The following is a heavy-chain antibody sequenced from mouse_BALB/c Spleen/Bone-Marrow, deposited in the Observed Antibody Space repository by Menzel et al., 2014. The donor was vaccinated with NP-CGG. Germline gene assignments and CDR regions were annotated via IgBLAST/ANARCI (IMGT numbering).Heavy chain of an antibody. V-gene: IGHV1S56*01. CDR1: GYTFTSYY. J-gene: IGHJ4*01. D-gene: IGHD2-2*01. CDR3: ARDGYDGGECYYAMDY. Sequence: VQLQQSGPELVKPGASVKMSCKASGYTFTSYYIHWVKQRPGQGLEWIGWIYPGDGSTKYNEKFKGKTTLTADKSSSTAYMLLSSLTSEDSAIYFCARDGYDGGECYYAMDYWGQGTSVTVSS. CDR2: IYPGDGST.